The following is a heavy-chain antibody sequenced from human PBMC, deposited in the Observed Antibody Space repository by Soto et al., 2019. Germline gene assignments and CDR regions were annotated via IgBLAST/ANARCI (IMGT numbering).Heavy chain of an antibody. CDR1: GGTFSSYA. D-gene: IGHD3-16*01. V-gene: IGHV1-46*01. Sequence: ASVKFSCNASGGTFSSYAISWVRQAPGQGLEWMVVIHYSGATPTYAQKFQGRVTMARXPSXSXXXVXLXXLTSDATAVYYCSRGGPDLATIGSFDYWGQGTLVTVSS. CDR3: SRGGPDLATIGSFDY. J-gene: IGHJ4*02. CDR2: IHYSGATP.